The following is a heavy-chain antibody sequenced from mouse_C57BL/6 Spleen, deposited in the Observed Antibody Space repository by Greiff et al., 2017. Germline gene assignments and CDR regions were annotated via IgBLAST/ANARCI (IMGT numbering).Heavy chain of an antibody. D-gene: IGHD1-1*01. Sequence: QVQLKQPGAELVMPGASVKLSCKASGYTFTSYWMHWVKQRPGQGLEWIGEIDPSDSYTNYNQKFKGKSTLTVDKSSSTAYMQLSSLTSEDSAVYYCARNYYCSSYYFDYWGQGTTLTVAA. J-gene: IGHJ2*01. CDR1: GYTFTSYW. CDR3: ARNYYCSSYYFDY. V-gene: IGHV1-69*01. CDR2: IDPSDSYT.